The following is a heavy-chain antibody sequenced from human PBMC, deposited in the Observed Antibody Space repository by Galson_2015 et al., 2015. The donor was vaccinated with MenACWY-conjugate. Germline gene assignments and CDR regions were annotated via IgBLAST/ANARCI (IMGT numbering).Heavy chain of an antibody. Sequence: SLRLSCAASGFTFSGSAMHWVRQASGKGLEWVGRIRSKANSYATAYAASVKGRFTISRDDSKNTAYLQMNSLKTEDTAVYYCTRPSGSGSYAFDIWGQGTMVTVSS. CDR1: GFTFSGSA. CDR3: TRPSGSGSYAFDI. J-gene: IGHJ3*02. CDR2: IRSKANSYAT. D-gene: IGHD3-10*01. V-gene: IGHV3-73*01.